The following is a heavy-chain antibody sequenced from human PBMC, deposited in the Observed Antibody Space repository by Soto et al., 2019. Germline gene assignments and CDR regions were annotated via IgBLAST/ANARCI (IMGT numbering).Heavy chain of an antibody. CDR2: IIPIFGTA. CDR1: GGTFSSYA. Sequence: SVKVSCKASGGTFSSYAISRVRQAPGQGLEWMGGIIPIFGTANYAQKFQGRVTITADESTSTAYMELSSLRSEDTAVYYCARRVMIDYAFDIWGQGTMVTVSS. J-gene: IGHJ3*02. V-gene: IGHV1-69*13. D-gene: IGHD3-22*01. CDR3: ARRVMIDYAFDI.